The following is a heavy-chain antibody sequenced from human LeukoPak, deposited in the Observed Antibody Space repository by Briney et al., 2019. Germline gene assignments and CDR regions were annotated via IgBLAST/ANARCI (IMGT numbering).Heavy chain of an antibody. Sequence: ASVKVSCKGSGYNFDRYGVNWVRQAPGQGLEWVGWISTYNGNTFYAQKFEGRVTMTTDTSTNTVYMDLRSLRSDDTAVYYCARDKDGYGDTNYWGQGTLVTVSS. CDR1: GYNFDRYG. V-gene: IGHV1-18*04. J-gene: IGHJ4*02. CDR2: ISTYNGNT. D-gene: IGHD4-17*01. CDR3: ARDKDGYGDTNY.